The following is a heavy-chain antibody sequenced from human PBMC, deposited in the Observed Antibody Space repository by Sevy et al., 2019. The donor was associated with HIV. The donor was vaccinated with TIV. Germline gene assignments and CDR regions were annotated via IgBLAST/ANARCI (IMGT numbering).Heavy chain of an antibody. Sequence: SETLCLTCTVSGGSITSLYWNWIRHPPGKGLEWIANIYYNGHINYNPSLKSRVTLSIDTSKNQFSLRLSSVTAADTAMYYCAGENAWGRGYSWGQGTLVTVSS. V-gene: IGHV4-59*08. CDR3: AGENAWGRGYS. CDR2: IYYNGHI. D-gene: IGHD1-26*01. J-gene: IGHJ4*02. CDR1: GGSITSLY.